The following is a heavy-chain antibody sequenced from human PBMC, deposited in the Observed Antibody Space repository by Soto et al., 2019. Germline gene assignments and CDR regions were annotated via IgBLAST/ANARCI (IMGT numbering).Heavy chain of an antibody. Sequence: SETLSLTCTVSGGSISSGDYYWSWIRQPPGKGLEWIGYIHSSGSIYYNPSLKSRATMSIDTAGNQFSLKVSSVTVADTAVYYCARDLDGLHDDTSGPFPRPGWGQGTLVTVSS. CDR2: IHSSGSI. D-gene: IGHD3-22*01. CDR1: GGSISSGDYY. J-gene: IGHJ1*01. V-gene: IGHV4-30-4*01. CDR3: ARDLDGLHDDTSGPFPRPG.